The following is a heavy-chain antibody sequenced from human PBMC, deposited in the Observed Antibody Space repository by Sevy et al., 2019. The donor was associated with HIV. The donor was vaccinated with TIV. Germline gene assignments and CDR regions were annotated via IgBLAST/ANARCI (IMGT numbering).Heavy chain of an antibody. V-gene: IGHV3-23*01. Sequence: GGSLRLSCAASGFTFESYAMSWVRQAPGKGLEWVSGITGRGDSTYYADSVKGRFTISRDNSKNTLFLQMNSLRAEDTAVYFCAKGLFGAATAFYWYFDLWGRGTLVTVSS. J-gene: IGHJ2*01. D-gene: IGHD2-21*02. CDR2: ITGRGDST. CDR3: AKGLFGAATAFYWYFDL. CDR1: GFTFESYA.